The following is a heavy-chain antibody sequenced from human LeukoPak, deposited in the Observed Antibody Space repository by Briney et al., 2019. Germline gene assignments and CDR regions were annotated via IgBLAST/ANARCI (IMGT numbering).Heavy chain of an antibody. J-gene: IGHJ4*02. V-gene: IGHV4-39*01. CDR3: GRHGDDTYGYVPDY. Sequence: SETLSLTCTLSGSSISSTRSFWAWIRQSPGTGLEWIGSIYYNGSTYYTPSLKSRVTISVDTSKNQFSLNLGSVTAADSGVYYCGRHGDDTYGYVPDYWGQGTLVTVSS. D-gene: IGHD5-18*01. CDR1: GSSISSTRSF. CDR2: IYYNGST.